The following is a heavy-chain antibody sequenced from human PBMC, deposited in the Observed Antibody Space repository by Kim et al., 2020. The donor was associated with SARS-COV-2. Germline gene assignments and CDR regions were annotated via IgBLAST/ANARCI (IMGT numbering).Heavy chain of an antibody. V-gene: IGHV4-34*01. CDR2: INHSGST. CDR1: GGSFSGYY. Sequence: SETLSLTCAVYGGSFSGYYWSWIRQPPGKGLEWIGEINHSGSTNYNPSLKSRVTISGDTSKNQFSLKLSSVTAADTAAYYCARADYNGYFQYGMDVWGQG. D-gene: IGHD4-4*01. J-gene: IGHJ6*02. CDR3: ARADYNGYFQYGMDV.